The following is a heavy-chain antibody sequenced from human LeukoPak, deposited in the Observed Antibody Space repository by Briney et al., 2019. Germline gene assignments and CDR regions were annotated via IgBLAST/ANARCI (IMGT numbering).Heavy chain of an antibody. V-gene: IGHV4-59*01. CDR3: ARDRVGATGEIDY. CDR2: IYYSGST. D-gene: IGHD1-26*01. CDR1: GGSISSYY. J-gene: IGHJ4*02. Sequence: PETLSLTCTVSGGSISSYYWSWIRQPPGKGLEWVGYIYYSGSTNYNPSLKSRVTISVDTSKNQFSLKLSSVTAADTAVYYCARDRVGATGEIDYWGQGTLVTVSS.